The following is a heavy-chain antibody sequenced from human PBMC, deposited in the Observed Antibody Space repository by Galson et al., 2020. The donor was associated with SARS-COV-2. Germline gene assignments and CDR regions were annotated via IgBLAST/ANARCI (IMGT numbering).Heavy chain of an antibody. CDR3: ARVRGGFGEGNWFDP. J-gene: IGHJ5*02. D-gene: IGHD3-10*01. CDR2: ISAYNGNT. Sequence: GESLKISCKASGYTFTSYGISWVRQAPGQGLEWMGWISAYNGNTNYAQKLQGRVTMTTDTSTSTAYMELRSLRSDDTAVYYCARVRGGFGEGNWFDPWGQGTLVTVSS. V-gene: IGHV1-18*04. CDR1: GYTFTSYG.